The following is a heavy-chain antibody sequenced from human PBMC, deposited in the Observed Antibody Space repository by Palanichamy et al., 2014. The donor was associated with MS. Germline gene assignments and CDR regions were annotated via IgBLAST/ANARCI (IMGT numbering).Heavy chain of an antibody. CDR2: IYWDDDK. V-gene: IGHV2-5*02. Sequence: QITLRSLVLRSVKPTQTLTLTCTFSGFSLSTSGVGEAWIRQPPGKALEWLAVIYWDDDKRYSPSLKRRLTITKDTSKNQVVLTMTNMDPVDTATYYCARGGDTAMGRYFDYWGQGTLVTVSS. J-gene: IGHJ4*02. D-gene: IGHD5-18*01. CDR1: GFSLSTSGVG. CDR3: ARGGDTAMGRYFDY.